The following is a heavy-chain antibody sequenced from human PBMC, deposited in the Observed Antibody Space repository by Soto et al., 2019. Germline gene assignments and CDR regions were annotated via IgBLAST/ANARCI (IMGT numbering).Heavy chain of an antibody. D-gene: IGHD6-13*01. CDR1: GGSISGGGYY. Sequence: SETLSLTCTVSGGSISGGGYYWSWIRQHPGKGLEWIGYIYYSGSTYYNPSLKSRVTISVDTSKNQFSLKLSSVTAADTAVYYCARDRLPRGGDRIAAASNWFDPWGQGTLVTVS. CDR3: ARDRLPRGGDRIAAASNWFDP. V-gene: IGHV4-31*03. J-gene: IGHJ5*02. CDR2: IYYSGST.